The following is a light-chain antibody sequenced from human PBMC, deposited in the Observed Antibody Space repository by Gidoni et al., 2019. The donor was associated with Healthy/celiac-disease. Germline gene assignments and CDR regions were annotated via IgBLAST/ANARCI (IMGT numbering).Light chain of an antibody. CDR3: QQYYSTPPYT. CDR2: WAS. V-gene: IGKV4-1*01. CDR1: QSVLYSSNNQNY. Sequence: DIVMTQSPDSLAVSLGERATINCKSSQSVLYSSNNQNYLAWYQQKPGQPPKLLIYWASTRESGVPDRFSGSGSGTDFTLTISSLQAEDVAVYYGQQYYSTPPYTFXXXTKLEIK. J-gene: IGKJ2*01.